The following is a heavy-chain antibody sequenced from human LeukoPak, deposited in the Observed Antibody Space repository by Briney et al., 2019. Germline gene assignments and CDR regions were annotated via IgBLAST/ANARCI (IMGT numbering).Heavy chain of an antibody. CDR2: ISSSGSTI. D-gene: IGHD4-17*01. Sequence: PSGGSLRLSCAASGFTFISFELNWVRQAPGKGLEWVSYISSSGSTIYYADSVKGRFTISRDNAKNSLYLQMNRLRAEDTAVYHCARDDRYGDFHYFDYWGQGTLVTVSS. V-gene: IGHV3-48*03. J-gene: IGHJ4*02. CDR1: GFTFISFE. CDR3: ARDDRYGDFHYFDY.